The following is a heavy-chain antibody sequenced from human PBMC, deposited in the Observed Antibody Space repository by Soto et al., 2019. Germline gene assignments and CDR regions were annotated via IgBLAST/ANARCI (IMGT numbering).Heavy chain of an antibody. CDR3: TIYMDLRDTFDI. V-gene: IGHV3-7*01. CDR2: IKNDGGDE. J-gene: IGHJ3*02. D-gene: IGHD2-2*02. CDR1: EFTFSNYY. Sequence: EVQLVESGGGLVQPGGSLRLSCAASEFTFSNYYMGWVRQAPGNGLEWVANIKNDGGDEYYVESVKGLFTVSRDNAKDSLYLQMNSLSAGDTAVYYCTIYMDLRDTFDIWVQGTMVTVSS.